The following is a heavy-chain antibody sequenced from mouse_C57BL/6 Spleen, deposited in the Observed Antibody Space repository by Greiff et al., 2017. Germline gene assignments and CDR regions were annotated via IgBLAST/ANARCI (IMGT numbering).Heavy chain of an antibody. CDR3: ASCNWDRDFDV. CDR2: INPSSGYT. V-gene: IGHV1-7*01. J-gene: IGHJ1*03. CDR1: GYTFTSYW. Sequence: QVQLQQSGAELAKPGASVKLSCKASGYTFTSYWMHWVKQRPGQGLEWIGYINPSSGYTKYNQKFKDKATLTADKSSSTAYMQLISLTYEDSAVYYCASCNWDRDFDVWGTGTTVTVSS. D-gene: IGHD4-1*02.